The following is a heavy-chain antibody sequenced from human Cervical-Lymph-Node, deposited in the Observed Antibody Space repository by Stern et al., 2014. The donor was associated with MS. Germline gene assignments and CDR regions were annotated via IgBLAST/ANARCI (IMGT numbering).Heavy chain of an antibody. Sequence: VQLVQSGAEVKKPGASVKVSCKASGYTFTNYGISWVRQAPGQGLELMGLISAYNGNTNYAQKLQGRVTMTTDTSTSTAYMELRSLRSDDTAVYYCARGHYDFWSGYSYYFDYWGQGTLVTVSS. J-gene: IGHJ4*02. D-gene: IGHD3-3*01. CDR1: GYTFTNYG. CDR3: ARGHYDFWSGYSYYFDY. V-gene: IGHV1-18*01. CDR2: ISAYNGNT.